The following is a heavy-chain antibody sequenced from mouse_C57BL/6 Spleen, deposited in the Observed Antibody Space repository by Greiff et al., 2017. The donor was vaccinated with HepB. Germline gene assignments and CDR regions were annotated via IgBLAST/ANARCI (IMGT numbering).Heavy chain of an antibody. J-gene: IGHJ4*01. Sequence: QVHVKQSGPGLVAPSQSLSITCTVSGFSLTSYAISWVRQPPGKGLEWLGVIWTGGGTNYNSALKSRLSISKDNSKSQVFLKMNSLQTDDTARYYCARNRITTVVATDYAMDYWGQGTSVTVSS. CDR2: IWTGGGT. CDR1: GFSLTSYA. CDR3: ARNRITTVVATDYAMDY. D-gene: IGHD1-1*01. V-gene: IGHV2-9-1*01.